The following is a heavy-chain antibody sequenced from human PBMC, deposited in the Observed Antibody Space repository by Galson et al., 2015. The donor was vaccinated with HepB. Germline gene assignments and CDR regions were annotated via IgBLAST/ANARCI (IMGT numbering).Heavy chain of an antibody. CDR1: GDSVSSNGAA. CDR3: ARSAGDLDY. CDR2: TYYRSKWYY. V-gene: IGHV6-1*01. Sequence: CAISGDSVSSNGAAWSWIRQSPSRGLEWLGRTYYRSKWYYGYAVSVKSRITINPDTSKNQFSLHLNSVTPEDTAVYYCARSAGDLDYWGQGILVTVSS. D-gene: IGHD7-27*01. J-gene: IGHJ4*02.